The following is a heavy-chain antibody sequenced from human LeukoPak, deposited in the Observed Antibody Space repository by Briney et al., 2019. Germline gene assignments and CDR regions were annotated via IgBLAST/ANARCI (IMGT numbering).Heavy chain of an antibody. J-gene: IGHJ4*02. CDR2: IYYSGST. CDR1: GGSISSSSYY. D-gene: IGHD2-21*02. Sequence: SETLSLTCTVSGGSISSSSYYWGWIRQPPGTGLEWIGSIYYSGSTYYNPSLKSRVTISVDTSKNQFSLKLSSVTAADTAVYYCARASYGGNSYLFSYWGQGTLVTVSS. CDR3: ARASYGGNSYLFSY. V-gene: IGHV4-39*01.